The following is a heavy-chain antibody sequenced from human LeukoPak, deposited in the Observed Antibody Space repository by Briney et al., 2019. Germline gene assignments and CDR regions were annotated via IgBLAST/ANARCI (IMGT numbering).Heavy chain of an antibody. V-gene: IGHV4-59*01. CDR3: ARGGAARLHFQN. J-gene: IGHJ1*01. Sequence: SETLSLTCIVSGGSISTYYWNWIRQPPGKGLEWIGYICHSGSTNYNPSLQSRVTISVDTSKNQFSLNLNSVTAADTAVYYCARGGAARLHFQNWGQGTLVTVSS. D-gene: IGHD6-6*01. CDR2: ICHSGST. CDR1: GGSISTYY.